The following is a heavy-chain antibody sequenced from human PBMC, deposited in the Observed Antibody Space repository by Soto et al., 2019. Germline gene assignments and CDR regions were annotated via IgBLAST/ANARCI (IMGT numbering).Heavy chain of an antibody. CDR1: CGSISSSSYY. Sequence: PSETLSLTCTVSCGSISSSSYYWGWIRQPPGKGLEWIGSIYYSGSTYYNPSLKSRVTISVDTSKNQFSLKLSSVTAANTAVYYCARLLGVVVITTFGWFDPWGQGTLVTVSS. V-gene: IGHV4-39*01. D-gene: IGHD3-22*01. CDR3: ARLLGVVVITTFGWFDP. CDR2: IYYSGST. J-gene: IGHJ5*02.